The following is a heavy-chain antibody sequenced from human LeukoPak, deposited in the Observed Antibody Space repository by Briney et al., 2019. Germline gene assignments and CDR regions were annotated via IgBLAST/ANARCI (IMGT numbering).Heavy chain of an antibody. J-gene: IGHJ4*02. CDR3: AKDANNWGYFDY. CDR1: GFTFDDYA. Sequence: GGSLRLSCAASGFTFDDYAMHWVRQAPGKGLEWVSGISWNSGSIGYADSVKGRFTISRDNAKNSLYLQMNSLRAEDMALYYYAKDANNWGYFDYWGQGTLVTVSS. CDR2: ISWNSGSI. V-gene: IGHV3-9*03. D-gene: IGHD7-27*01.